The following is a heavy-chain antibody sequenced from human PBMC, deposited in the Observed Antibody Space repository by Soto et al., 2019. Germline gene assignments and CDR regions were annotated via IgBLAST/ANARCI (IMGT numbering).Heavy chain of an antibody. CDR1: GYTFTSYA. CDR2: INAGNGNT. Sequence: GASVKVSCKASGYTFTSYAMQWVRQAPGQRLEWVGWINAGNGNTKYSQKFQGRVTITRDTSASTAYMELSSLRSEDTAVYYCARVSSGYDGLDYWGQGTLVTVSS. D-gene: IGHD5-12*01. CDR3: ARVSSGYDGLDY. J-gene: IGHJ4*02. V-gene: IGHV1-3*01.